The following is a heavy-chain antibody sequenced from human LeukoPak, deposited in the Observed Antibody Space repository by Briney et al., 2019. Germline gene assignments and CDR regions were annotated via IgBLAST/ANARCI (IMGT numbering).Heavy chain of an antibody. J-gene: IGHJ3*02. V-gene: IGHV4-59*12. CDR3: ARALNWNYPDAFDI. CDR2: IYYSGST. D-gene: IGHD1-7*01. CDR1: GGSISSYY. Sequence: SETLSLTCTVSGGSISSYYWSWIRQPPGKGLEWIGYIYYSGSTNYNPSLKSRVTMSVDTSKNQFSLKLSSVTAADTAVYYCARALNWNYPDAFDIWGQGTMVTVSS.